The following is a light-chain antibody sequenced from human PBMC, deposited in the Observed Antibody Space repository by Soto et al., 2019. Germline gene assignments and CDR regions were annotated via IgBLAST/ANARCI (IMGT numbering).Light chain of an antibody. J-gene: IGKJ1*01. Sequence: EIVLTQSPGTLSLSPGERTTLSCRASQSISSSYLDWYQQKPGQAPRLLVYGASSRATGIPDRFSGSGSGTDFTLTISRLAPEDFALYYCQQYSSTSWPLGQGTKVEIK. CDR1: QSISSSY. V-gene: IGKV3-20*01. CDR2: GAS. CDR3: QQYSSTSWP.